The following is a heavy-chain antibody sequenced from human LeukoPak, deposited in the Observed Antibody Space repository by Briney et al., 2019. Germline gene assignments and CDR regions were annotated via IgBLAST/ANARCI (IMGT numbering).Heavy chain of an antibody. J-gene: IGHJ4*02. V-gene: IGHV4-59*01. CDR3: ARENDRYGRIDY. D-gene: IGHD5-18*01. CDR2: ISYNGNT. CDR1: VGSISSYS. Sequence: SETLSLTCTVSVGSISSYSWSWVRQPPGKGLEWIGHISYNGNTDYNPSLTSRVTLSVDTSKNHFSLQLSSVTAADTAVYYCARENDRYGRIDYWGQGTQVTVSS.